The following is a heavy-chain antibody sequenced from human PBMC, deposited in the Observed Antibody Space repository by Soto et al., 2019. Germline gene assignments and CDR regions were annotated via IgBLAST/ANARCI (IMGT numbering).Heavy chain of an antibody. CDR3: ARDSPIAAADY. CDR1: GFTFSSYW. D-gene: IGHD6-13*01. V-gene: IGHV3-7*01. J-gene: IGHJ4*02. CDR2: IKRDGSEK. Sequence: GGSLRLSCAASGFTFSSYWMSWVRQAPGKGLEWVANIKRDGSEKYYVDSVKGRFTISRDNAKNSLYLQMNSLRAEDTAVYYCARDSPIAAADYWGQGTLVTVSS.